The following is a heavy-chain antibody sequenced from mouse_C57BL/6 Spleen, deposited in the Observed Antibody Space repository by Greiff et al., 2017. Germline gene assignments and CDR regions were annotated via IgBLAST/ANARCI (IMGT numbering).Heavy chain of an antibody. CDR3: ANRYYSSSYFDY. J-gene: IGHJ2*01. CDR2: INPNNGGT. CDR1: GYTFTDYY. D-gene: IGHD1-1*01. Sequence: EVQLQQSGPELVKPGASVKISCKASGYTFTDYYMNWVKQSHGKSLEWIGDINPNNGGTSYNQKFKGKATLTVDKSSSTAYMELRSLTAEDSAVYYCANRYYSSSYFDYWGQGTTLTVSS. V-gene: IGHV1-26*01.